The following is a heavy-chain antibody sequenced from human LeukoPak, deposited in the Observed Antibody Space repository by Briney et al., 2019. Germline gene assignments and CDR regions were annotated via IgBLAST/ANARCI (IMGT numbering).Heavy chain of an antibody. Sequence: ASVKVSCKSSGYTFTGHYLHWVRQAPGQGLEWMGWINPDSGVPKYRQKFQGRVIMTRDTSINTAYMELSRFTSDTTAVYYCARDLGSSGVDYWGQETLDSVFS. CDR2: INPDSGVP. V-gene: IGHV1-2*02. J-gene: IGHJ4*02. D-gene: IGHD6-19*01. CDR3: ARDLGSSGVDY. CDR1: GYTFTGHY.